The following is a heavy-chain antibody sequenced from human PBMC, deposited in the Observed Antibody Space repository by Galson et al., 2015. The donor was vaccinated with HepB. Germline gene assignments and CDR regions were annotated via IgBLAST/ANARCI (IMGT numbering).Heavy chain of an antibody. V-gene: IGHV1-46*01. CDR3: ARDEVDTAMVRFFLDYYYGMDV. CDR2: INPSGGST. J-gene: IGHJ6*02. D-gene: IGHD5-18*01. Sequence: SVKVSCKASGYTFTSYYMHWVRQAPGQGLEWMGIINPSGGSTSYAQKFQGRVTMTRDTSTSTVYMELSSLRSEDTAVYYCARDEVDTAMVRFFLDYYYGMDVWGQGTTVTVSS. CDR1: GYTFTSYY.